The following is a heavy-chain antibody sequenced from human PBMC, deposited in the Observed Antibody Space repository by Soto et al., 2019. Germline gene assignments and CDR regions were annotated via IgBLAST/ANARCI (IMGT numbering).Heavy chain of an antibody. D-gene: IGHD2-15*01. V-gene: IGHV1-18*01. J-gene: IGHJ4*02. Sequence: ASVKVSCKASGYTFTIYGISWVRQAPGQGLEWMGWISAYNGNTNYAQKLQGRVTMTTDTSTSTAYMELRSLRSDDTAVYYCAREINCSGGSCYSTPFDYWGQGTLVTVSS. CDR3: AREINCSGGSCYSTPFDY. CDR1: GYTFTIYG. CDR2: ISAYNGNT.